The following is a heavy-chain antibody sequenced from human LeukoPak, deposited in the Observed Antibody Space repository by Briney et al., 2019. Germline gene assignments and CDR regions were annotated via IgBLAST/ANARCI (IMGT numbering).Heavy chain of an antibody. J-gene: IGHJ6*03. CDR3: ARVVVADYYYMDV. CDR2: ISSSSSTI. V-gene: IGHV3-48*04. D-gene: IGHD3-22*01. CDR1: GFRFSDFG. Sequence: GGSLRLSCTASGFRFSDFGMFWVRQAPGKGLEWVSYISSSSSTIYYADSVKGRFTISRDNAKNSLYLQMNSLRAEDTAVYYCARVVVADYYYMDVWGKGTTVTVSS.